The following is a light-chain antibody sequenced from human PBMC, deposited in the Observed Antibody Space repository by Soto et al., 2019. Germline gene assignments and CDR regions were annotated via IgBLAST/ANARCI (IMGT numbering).Light chain of an antibody. J-gene: IGLJ1*01. Sequence: QSALTQPASVSGSPGQSITISCTGTSSDVGGYNYVSWYQQHPGKAPKLMIYDVSDRPSGVSNRFSGSKSGNTASLTISGLQAEDEADYYCSSYTSSSTFPCVFGTGTKVTVL. CDR3: SSYTSSSTFPCV. CDR1: SSDVGGYNY. V-gene: IGLV2-14*01. CDR2: DVS.